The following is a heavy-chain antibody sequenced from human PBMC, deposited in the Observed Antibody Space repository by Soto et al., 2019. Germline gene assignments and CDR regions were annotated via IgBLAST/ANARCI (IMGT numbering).Heavy chain of an antibody. CDR1: GFTFSSYA. J-gene: IGHJ4*02. CDR2: ISYDESNK. D-gene: IGHD3-9*01. CDR3: AKDWNDILTGMTFDY. Sequence: QVQLVESGGGVVQPGRSLRLSCAASGFTFSSYAMHWVRQAPGKGREGVAVISYDESNKYYADSVKGRFTISRDNSKNTLYLQMNSLRAEDTAVYYCAKDWNDILTGMTFDYWGQGTLVTVSS. V-gene: IGHV3-30*18.